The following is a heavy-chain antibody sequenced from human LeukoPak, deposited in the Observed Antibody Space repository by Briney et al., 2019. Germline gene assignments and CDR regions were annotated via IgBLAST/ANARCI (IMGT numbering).Heavy chain of an antibody. V-gene: IGHV4-34*01. CDR2: INHSGST. CDR3: ARAEKGIAAAGRSWFDY. J-gene: IGHJ4*02. D-gene: IGHD6-13*01. CDR1: GGSFSGYY. Sequence: SETLSLTCAVYGGSFSGYYWSWIRQPPGKGLEWIGEINHSGSTNYNLSLKSRVTISVDTSKNQFSLKLSSVTAADTAVYYCARAEKGIAAAGRSWFDYWGQGTLVTVSS.